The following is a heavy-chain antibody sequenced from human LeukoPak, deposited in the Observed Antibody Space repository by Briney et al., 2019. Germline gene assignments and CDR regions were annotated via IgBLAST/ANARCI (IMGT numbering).Heavy chain of an antibody. Sequence: GGSLRLSCAASGFTCSRYWMTWVRQAPGKGLEWVANINQDGSEKYYVDSVKGRFTISRDNAKNSLYLQMNSLRAEDTAVYYCAKGPHVLRFLEWLLLTYWGQGTLVTVSS. D-gene: IGHD3-3*01. CDR1: GFTCSRYW. V-gene: IGHV3-7*01. CDR3: AKGPHVLRFLEWLLLTY. J-gene: IGHJ4*02. CDR2: INQDGSEK.